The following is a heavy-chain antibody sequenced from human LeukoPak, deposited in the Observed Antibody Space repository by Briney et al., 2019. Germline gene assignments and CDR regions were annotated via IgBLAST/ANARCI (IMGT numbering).Heavy chain of an antibody. D-gene: IGHD1-26*01. CDR2: INSGGSST. CDR3: ARGGSGCVYI. Sequence: GGSLRLSCAASGFTFSSYRMHWVRQAPGKGLVWVSHINSGGSSTSYADSVRGRFTISRDNAKNTVDVQMNSLRAEDTAVYYCARGGSGCVYIWGEGTMVTVSS. V-gene: IGHV3-74*01. J-gene: IGHJ3*02. CDR1: GFTFSSYR.